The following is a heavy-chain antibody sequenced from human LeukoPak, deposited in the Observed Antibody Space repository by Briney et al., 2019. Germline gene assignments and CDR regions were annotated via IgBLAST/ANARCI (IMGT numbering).Heavy chain of an antibody. J-gene: IGHJ4*02. CDR3: ARGPYSYDSSGYRPFDY. V-gene: IGHV4-38-2*02. Sequence: PSETLSLTCTVSGYSISSGYYWGWIRQPPGKGLEWIGTIYHSGSTYYNPSLKSRVTISVDTSKNQFSLKLSSVTAADTAVYFCARGPYSYDSSGYRPFDYWGQGTLVTVSS. CDR1: GYSISSGYY. D-gene: IGHD3-22*01. CDR2: IYHSGST.